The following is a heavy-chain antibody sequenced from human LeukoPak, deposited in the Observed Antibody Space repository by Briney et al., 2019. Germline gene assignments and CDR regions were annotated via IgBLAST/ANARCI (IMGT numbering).Heavy chain of an antibody. D-gene: IGHD6-19*01. CDR2: INPNGGTT. CDR1: GYTFTSYY. CDR3: ARGRGREQWLPTGQFYDY. V-gene: IGHV1-46*01. J-gene: IGHJ4*02. Sequence: ASVKVSCKASGYTFTSYYMHWVRQAPGQGLEWMGIINPNGGTTYYAQEFRGRVTMTRDMSTSTFYMELSSLGSEDTAIYYCARGRGREQWLPTGQFYDYWGQGDLVTASS.